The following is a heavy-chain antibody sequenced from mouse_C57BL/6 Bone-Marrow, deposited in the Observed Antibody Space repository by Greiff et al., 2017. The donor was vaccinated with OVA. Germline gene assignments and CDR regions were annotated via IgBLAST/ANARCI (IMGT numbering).Heavy chain of an antibody. J-gene: IGHJ1*03. Sequence: QVQLKESGAELARPGASVKLSCKASGYTFTSYGISWVKQRTGQGLEWIGEIYPRSGNTYYNEKFKGKATLTADKSSSTAYMELRSLTSEDSAVYFCARESYDGYYRWYFDVWGTGTTVTVSS. D-gene: IGHD2-3*01. CDR1: GYTFTSYG. CDR2: IYPRSGNT. V-gene: IGHV1-81*01. CDR3: ARESYDGYYRWYFDV.